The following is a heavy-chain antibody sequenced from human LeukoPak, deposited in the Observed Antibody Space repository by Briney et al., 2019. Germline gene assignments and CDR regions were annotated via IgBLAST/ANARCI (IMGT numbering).Heavy chain of an antibody. Sequence: ASVKVSCKASGYTFTSYDINWVRQATGQGLEWMGWMNPNSGNTGYAQKFQGRVTMTRNTSISTAYMELSSMRSEDTAVYYCARNPYRSGTQIGYYYYYMDVWGKGTTVTISS. V-gene: IGHV1-8*01. D-gene: IGHD3-10*01. CDR2: MNPNSGNT. J-gene: IGHJ6*03. CDR1: GYTFTSYD. CDR3: ARNPYRSGTQIGYYYYYMDV.